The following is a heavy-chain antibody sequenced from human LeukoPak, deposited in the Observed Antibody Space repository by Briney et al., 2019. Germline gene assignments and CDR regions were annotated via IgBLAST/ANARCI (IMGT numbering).Heavy chain of an antibody. CDR1: GFTFSSYS. Sequence: GGSLRLSCAASGFTFSSYSMNWVRQAPGKGLEWVSYISSSSSTIYYADSVKGRFTISRDNAKNSLYLQMNSLRAEDTAVYYCARDRGWQQFDYWGQGTLVTVSS. CDR3: ARDRGWQQFDY. J-gene: IGHJ4*02. V-gene: IGHV3-48*01. CDR2: ISSSSSTI. D-gene: IGHD5-24*01.